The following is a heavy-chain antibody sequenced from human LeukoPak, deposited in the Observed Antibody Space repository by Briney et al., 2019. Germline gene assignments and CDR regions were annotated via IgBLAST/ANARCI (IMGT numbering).Heavy chain of an antibody. CDR1: GFTFSSYS. V-gene: IGHV3-21*01. D-gene: IGHD2-2*01. J-gene: IGHJ4*02. Sequence: GGSLRLSCAASGFTFSSYSMNWVRQAPGKGLEWVSSISSSSSYIYYADSVKGRFTISRDNAKNSLYLQMNSLRAEDTAVYYCAKGVVVPADPFDYWGRGTLVTVSS. CDR2: ISSSSSYI. CDR3: AKGVVVPADPFDY.